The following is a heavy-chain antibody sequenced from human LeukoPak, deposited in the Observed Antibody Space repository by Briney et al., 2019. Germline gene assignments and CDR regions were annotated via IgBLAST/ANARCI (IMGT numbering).Heavy chain of an antibody. CDR3: ARDPFITIFGVVIRRDY. CDR1: GGSISSYY. CDR2: IYYSGST. J-gene: IGHJ4*02. D-gene: IGHD3-3*01. V-gene: IGHV4-59*12. Sequence: PSETLSLACTVSGGSISSYYWSWIRQPPGKGLEWIGSIYYSGSTYYNPSLKSRVTISVDTSKNQFSLKLSSVTAADTAMYYCARDPFITIFGVVIRRDYWGQGTLVTVSS.